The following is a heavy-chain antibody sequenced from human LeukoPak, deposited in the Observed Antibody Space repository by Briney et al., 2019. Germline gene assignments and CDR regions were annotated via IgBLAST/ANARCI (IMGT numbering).Heavy chain of an antibody. CDR1: GFTFSSYS. J-gene: IGHJ5*02. D-gene: IGHD3-10*01. CDR3: AREPYYYGSGSHMGNWFDP. V-gene: IGHV3-48*01. Sequence: PGGSLRLSCAASGFTFSSYSMNWVRQAPGKGLEWVSYICSSSSTIYYADSVKGRFTISRDNAKNTLYLQMNRLRAEDTAVYYCAREPYYYGSGSHMGNWFDPWGQGTLVTVSS. CDR2: ICSSSSTI.